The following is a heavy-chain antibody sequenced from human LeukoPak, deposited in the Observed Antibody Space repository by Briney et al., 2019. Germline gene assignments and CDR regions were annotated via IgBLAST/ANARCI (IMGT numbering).Heavy chain of an antibody. CDR2: INTDGSST. V-gene: IGHV3-74*01. J-gene: IGHJ6*02. CDR1: EFTFSRYW. CDR3: ARDTWTTGDYGLDV. D-gene: IGHD4-17*01. Sequence: QPGGSLRLSCVASEFTFSRYWMHWVRQAPGKGLVWVSLINTDGSSTSYADSVKGRFTISRDNAKNTLYLQMNSLRAEDTAVYYCARDTWTTGDYGLDVWGQGTTVTVSS.